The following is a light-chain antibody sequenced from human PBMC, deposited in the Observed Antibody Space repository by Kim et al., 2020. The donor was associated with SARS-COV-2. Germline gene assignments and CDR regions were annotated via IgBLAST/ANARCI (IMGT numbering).Light chain of an antibody. CDR3: QQYKAYPHT. Sequence: DIQMTQSPATLSASVGDRVTITCRASQSTSSWLAWYQQKPGTAPKFLIYEASSLESGVPSRFSGSGTGTLFTLTISSLQPDDSATYYCQQYKAYPHTFGQGTKLEIK. J-gene: IGKJ2*01. CDR1: QSTSSW. V-gene: IGKV1-5*03. CDR2: EAS.